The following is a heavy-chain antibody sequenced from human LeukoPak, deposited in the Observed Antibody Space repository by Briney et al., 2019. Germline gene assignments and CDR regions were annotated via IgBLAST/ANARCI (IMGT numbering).Heavy chain of an antibody. J-gene: IGHJ6*03. V-gene: IGHV1-69*13. D-gene: IGHD3-10*01. CDR3: ARDQGLMVREDYYYYYMDV. CDR1: GGTFSSYA. Sequence: ASVKVSCKASGGTFSSYAISWVRQAPGQGLEWMGGIIPIFGTANYAQKFQGRVTITADESTSTAYMELSSLRSEDTAVYYCARDQGLMVREDYYYYYMDVWGKGTTVTISS. CDR2: IIPIFGTA.